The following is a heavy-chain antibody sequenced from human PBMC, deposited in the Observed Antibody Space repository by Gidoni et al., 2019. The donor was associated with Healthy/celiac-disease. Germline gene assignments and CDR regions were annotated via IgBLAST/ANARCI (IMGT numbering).Heavy chain of an antibody. CDR2: IYHSGGT. CDR3: ATFLLRYSVSYFDY. Sequence: QVQLQESGPGLVKPSGTLSLTCAVSGGSISSSNWWSWVRQPPVKGLEWIGEIYHSGGTNYNPSLKSRVTISVDKSKNQFSLKLSSVTAADTAVYYCATFLLRYSVSYFDYWGQGTLVTVSS. CDR1: GGSISSSNW. D-gene: IGHD1-26*01. J-gene: IGHJ4*02. V-gene: IGHV4-4*02.